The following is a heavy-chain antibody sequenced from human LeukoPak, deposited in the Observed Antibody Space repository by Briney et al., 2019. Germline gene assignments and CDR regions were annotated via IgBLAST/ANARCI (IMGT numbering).Heavy chain of an antibody. CDR3: ARGTTRNYGDSDY. V-gene: IGHV1-8*01. CDR2: MNPDSGNT. Sequence: GASVKVSCKASGYTFSNYDINWVRQVTGQGLEWMGWMNPDSGNTGYAQRFQGRVTLTRNPSISTAYMEVSSLRSEDTAVYFCARGTTRNYGDSDYWGQGTLVTVSS. J-gene: IGHJ4*02. CDR1: GYTFSNYD. D-gene: IGHD3-10*01.